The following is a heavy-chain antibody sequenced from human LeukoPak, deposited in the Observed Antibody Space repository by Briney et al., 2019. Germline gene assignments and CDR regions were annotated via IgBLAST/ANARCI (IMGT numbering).Heavy chain of an antibody. CDR1: GGTFSSYA. V-gene: IGHV1-69*06. Sequence: SVKVSCKASGGTFSSYAISWVRQAPGQGLEWMGGIIPIFGTANYAQKFQGRVTITADKSTSTAYMELSSLRSEDTAVYYCARLTRPDYDILTGYYYYGMDVWGKGTTVTVSS. J-gene: IGHJ6*04. CDR2: IIPIFGTA. CDR3: ARLTRPDYDILTGYYYYGMDV. D-gene: IGHD3-9*01.